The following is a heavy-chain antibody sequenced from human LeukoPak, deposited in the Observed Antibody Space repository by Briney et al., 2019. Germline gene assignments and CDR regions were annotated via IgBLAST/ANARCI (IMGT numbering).Heavy chain of an antibody. CDR1: GGSISSYY. J-gene: IGHJ4*02. CDR3: ARLKYYYGSGIII. D-gene: IGHD3-10*01. V-gene: IGHV4-59*08. Sequence: PSETLSLTCTVSGGSISSYYWSWIRQPPGKGLEWIGYIYYSGSTYYNPSLKSRVTISVDTSKNQFSLKLSSVTAADTAVYYCARLKYYYGSGIIIWGQGTLVTVSS. CDR2: IYYSGST.